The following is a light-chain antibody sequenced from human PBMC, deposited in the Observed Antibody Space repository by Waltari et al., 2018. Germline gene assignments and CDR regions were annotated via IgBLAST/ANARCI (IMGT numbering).Light chain of an antibody. V-gene: IGLV2-11*01. CDR1: SSDVGGYNY. Sequence: QSALTQPRSVSGSPGQSVTISCTGTSSDVGGYNYVSWYQHHPGKAPKLMIYDVTKRPSGVPDRFSGSKSGNTASLTSSGLQAEDEADYYCCSYAGSYTLVFGGGTKLTVL. CDR2: DVT. CDR3: CSYAGSYTLV. J-gene: IGLJ3*02.